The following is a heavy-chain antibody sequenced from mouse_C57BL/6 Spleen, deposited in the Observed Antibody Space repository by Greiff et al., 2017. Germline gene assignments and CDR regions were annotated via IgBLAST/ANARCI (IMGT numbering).Heavy chain of an antibody. V-gene: IGHV5-4*01. Sequence: EVQVVESGGGLVKPGGSLKLSCAASGFTFSSYAMSWVRQTPEKRLEWVATISDGGSYTYYPDNGKGRFTISRDHAKNNLYLQMSHLKSEDTAMYYCARDGGHYDYGLYWYFDVWGTGTTVTVSS. D-gene: IGHD2-4*01. CDR1: GFTFSSYA. J-gene: IGHJ1*03. CDR3: ARDGGHYDYGLYWYFDV. CDR2: ISDGGSYT.